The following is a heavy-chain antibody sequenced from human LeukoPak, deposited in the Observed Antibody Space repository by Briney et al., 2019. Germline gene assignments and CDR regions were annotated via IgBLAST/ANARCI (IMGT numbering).Heavy chain of an antibody. Sequence: ASVKVSCKASGYTFTSYDINWVRQATGQGLEWMGWMNPNSGNTGYAQKFQGRVTMTRNTSISTAYMELRSLRSEDTAVYYCARGRGTMVRGVSPLYYYYMDVWGKGTTVTVSS. CDR1: GYTFTSYD. J-gene: IGHJ6*03. CDR2: MNPNSGNT. D-gene: IGHD3-10*01. V-gene: IGHV1-8*01. CDR3: ARGRGTMVRGVSPLYYYYMDV.